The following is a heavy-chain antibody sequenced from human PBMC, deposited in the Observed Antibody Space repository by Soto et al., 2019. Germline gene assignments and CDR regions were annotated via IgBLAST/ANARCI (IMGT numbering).Heavy chain of an antibody. CDR1: GFTFSNAW. Sequence: VQLVESGGGLVKPGGSLRLSCAASGFTFSNAWMNWVRQAPGKGLEWVGRIKSKTDGGTTDYAAPVKGRFTISNYDSKNTLYLQMNSLKTEDTAVYYCTTDLRGSGSSFDYWGQGTLVTVSS. CDR2: IKSKTDGGTT. J-gene: IGHJ4*02. D-gene: IGHD3-10*01. V-gene: IGHV3-15*07. CDR3: TTDLRGSGSSFDY.